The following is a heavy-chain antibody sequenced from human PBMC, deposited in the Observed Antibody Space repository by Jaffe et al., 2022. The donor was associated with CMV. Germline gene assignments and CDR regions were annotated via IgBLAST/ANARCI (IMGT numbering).Heavy chain of an antibody. CDR1: GDIFTNNA. Sequence: QVQLVQSGGEVKKPGASVKVSCKASGDIFTNNAITWVRQAPGQGLEWMGWISVYNGNTNYEQKFQGRVTMTTNTSTSTAYMELRSLRYDDTAVYYCARDPTAASRGYYYGMDVWGQGTTVTVSS. D-gene: IGHD3-10*01. CDR2: ISVYNGNT. CDR3: ARDPTAASRGYYYGMDV. V-gene: IGHV1-18*01. J-gene: IGHJ6*02.